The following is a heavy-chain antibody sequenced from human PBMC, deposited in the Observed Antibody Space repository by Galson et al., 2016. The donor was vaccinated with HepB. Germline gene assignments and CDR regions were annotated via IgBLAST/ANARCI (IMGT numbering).Heavy chain of an antibody. CDR1: GYTFTSHW. CDR3: ARLDHRGYKYAYLEY. CDR2: IYPGDFDT. D-gene: IGHD5-18*01. J-gene: IGHJ4*02. Sequence: QSGAEVKKPGESLKISCKGSGYTFTSHWIGWVRQMPGKGLEVMGFIYPGDFDTRYSPSFQGQVTISADKSTTNVYLQWSSLKASDTAIYYCARLDHRGYKYAYLEYWGQGTLVTGSS. V-gene: IGHV5-51*01.